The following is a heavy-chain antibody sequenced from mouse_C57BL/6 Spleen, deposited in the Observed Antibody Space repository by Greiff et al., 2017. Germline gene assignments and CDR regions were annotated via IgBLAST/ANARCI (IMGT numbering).Heavy chain of an antibody. CDR1: GFSLTSYG. Sequence: VQRVESGPGLVAPSQSLSITCTVSGFSLTSYGVSWVSQPPGKGLEWLGVIWGGGGTNYHSALIYRLGISKDNSVSQVFLKLNSLQTDDTATYYCAKTITTVVATHCYAMDYWGQGTSVTVSS. J-gene: IGHJ4*01. D-gene: IGHD1-1*01. CDR2: IWGGGGT. CDR3: AKTITTVVATHCYAMDY. V-gene: IGHV2-3*01.